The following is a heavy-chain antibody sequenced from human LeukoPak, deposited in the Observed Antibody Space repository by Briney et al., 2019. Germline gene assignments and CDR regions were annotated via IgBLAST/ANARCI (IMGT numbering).Heavy chain of an antibody. CDR3: TTDSFVGATFRC. D-gene: IGHD1-26*01. Sequence: PGGSLRLSCAACVFTFSNPWMSWVRHAPGKGLEWVGRIRSKTDGGTTEYAAHVKGRFTISRDDSKTTLYLQMNRLKAEDTAVYYCTTDSFVGATFRCWGQGTLVTVSS. J-gene: IGHJ4*02. CDR2: IRSKTDGGTT. CDR1: VFTFSNPW. V-gene: IGHV3-15*01.